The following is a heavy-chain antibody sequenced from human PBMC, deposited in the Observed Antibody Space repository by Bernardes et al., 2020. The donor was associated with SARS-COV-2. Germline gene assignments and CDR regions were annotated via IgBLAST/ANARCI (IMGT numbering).Heavy chain of an antibody. V-gene: IGHV3-74*01. CDR1: GFTFSSYW. CDR2: INSDGRTT. J-gene: IGHJ4*02. CDR3: VRGPSDGHGRFEY. Sequence: GSLRLSCAASGFTFSSYWMHWVRQGPGKGLVWVSRINSDGRTTTYAESVKGRFTISRDNGKNTLYLQMNSLRAEDTAVYYCVRGPSDGHGRFEYWGQGALVTVSS.